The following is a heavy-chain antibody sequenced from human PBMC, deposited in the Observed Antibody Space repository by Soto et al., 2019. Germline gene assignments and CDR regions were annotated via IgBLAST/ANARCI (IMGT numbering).Heavy chain of an antibody. D-gene: IGHD3-22*01. Sequence: SEILSLTCTVSGGSISSGGYYWSWIRQHPGKGLEWIGYIYYSGSTYYNPSLKSRVTISVDTSKNQFSLKLSSVTAADTAVYYCARESYYDSSGYYPDYGMDVWGQGTTVTVSS. J-gene: IGHJ6*02. V-gene: IGHV4-31*03. CDR2: IYYSGST. CDR1: GGSISSGGYY. CDR3: ARESYYDSSGYYPDYGMDV.